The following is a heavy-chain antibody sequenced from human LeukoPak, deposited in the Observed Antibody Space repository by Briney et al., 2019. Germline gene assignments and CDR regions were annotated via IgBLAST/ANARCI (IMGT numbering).Heavy chain of an antibody. CDR3: ARDSGRSGFDY. CDR2: IYSGGST. Sequence: GGSLRLSCAASGFTVSSNYMSWVRQAPGKGLEWVSVIYSGGSTYYTDSVKGRFTISRDNSKNTLYLQMNSLRAEDTAVYYCARDSGRSGFDYWGQGTLVTVSS. CDR1: GFTVSSNY. V-gene: IGHV3-66*02. J-gene: IGHJ4*02. D-gene: IGHD3-10*01.